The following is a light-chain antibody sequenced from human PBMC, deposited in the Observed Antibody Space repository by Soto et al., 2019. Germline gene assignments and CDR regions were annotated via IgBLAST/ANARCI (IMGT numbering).Light chain of an antibody. CDR2: DAS. Sequence: DIQMTQSPSTLSASVGDRVIITCRASQSIGSWLAWYQQKPGKAPKALIYDASTLESGVPSRFGGSGSGTEFTLTISGLQPDDFAVYYCQQRSNWPPEITFGQGTRLAI. CDR3: QQRSNWPPEIT. CDR1: QSIGSW. J-gene: IGKJ5*01. V-gene: IGKV1-5*01.